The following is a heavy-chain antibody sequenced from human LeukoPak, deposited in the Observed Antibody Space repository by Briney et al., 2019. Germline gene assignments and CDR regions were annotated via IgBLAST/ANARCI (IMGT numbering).Heavy chain of an antibody. CDR2: ISGSGGST. V-gene: IGHV3-23*01. CDR3: AKDALYSGSYYFDY. J-gene: IGHJ4*02. D-gene: IGHD1-26*01. CDR1: GFTFDDYG. Sequence: GGSLRLSCAASGFTFDDYGMSWVRQAPGKGLEWVSAISGSGGSTYYADSVKGRFTISRDNSKNTLYLQMNSLRAEDTAVYYCAKDALYSGSYYFDYWGQGTLVTVSS.